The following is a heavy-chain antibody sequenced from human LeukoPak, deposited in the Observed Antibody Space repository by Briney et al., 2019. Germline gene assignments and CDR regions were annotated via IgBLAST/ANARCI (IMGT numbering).Heavy chain of an antibody. V-gene: IGHV3-20*04. CDR1: GFTFSNAW. CDR2: LNWNGAGT. Sequence: GGSLRLSCTASGFTFSNAWMSWVRQAPGKGLEWVSSLNWNGAGTSYVDSVKDRFTISRDNAKNSLYLQMNSLGAEDTAFYYCAREETCGGDCYYFDYWGQGTLVTVSS. D-gene: IGHD2-21*02. CDR3: AREETCGGDCYYFDY. J-gene: IGHJ4*02.